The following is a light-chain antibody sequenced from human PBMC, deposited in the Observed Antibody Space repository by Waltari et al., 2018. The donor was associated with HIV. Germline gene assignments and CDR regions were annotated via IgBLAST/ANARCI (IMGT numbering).Light chain of an antibody. CDR1: RSNIGSNR. Sequence: QSVLTQPPSASGIPGQIVTISSSGSRSNIGSNRVNWYQQLPGTAPRLLISTNNHLPSGVPDRFSGSKSGTSASLAISGLQPEDEADYYCAALDDSLQGSYVLGTGTKVTVL. CDR2: TNN. V-gene: IGLV1-44*01. J-gene: IGLJ1*01. CDR3: AALDDSLQGSYV.